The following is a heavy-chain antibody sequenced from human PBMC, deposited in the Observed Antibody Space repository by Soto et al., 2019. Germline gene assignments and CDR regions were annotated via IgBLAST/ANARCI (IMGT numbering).Heavy chain of an antibody. CDR2: IWYDGGST. CDR3: AKVLSGWYRDAFDI. CDR1: GFTFSSYG. Sequence: PGGSLRLSCAASGFTFSSYGMHWVRQAPGKGLEWVAVIWYDGGSTYYADSVKGRFTISRDNSKNTLYLQMNSLRAEDTAVYYCAKVLSGWYRDAFDIWGQGTMVTVSS. V-gene: IGHV3-33*06. D-gene: IGHD6-19*01. J-gene: IGHJ3*02.